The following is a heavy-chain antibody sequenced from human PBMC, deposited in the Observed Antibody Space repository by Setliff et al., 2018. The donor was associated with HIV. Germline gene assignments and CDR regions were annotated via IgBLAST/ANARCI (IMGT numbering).Heavy chain of an antibody. CDR2: IGQDGSEK. CDR3: ARKLRPGHGVDV. J-gene: IGHJ6*02. V-gene: IGHV3-7*01. CDR1: RFDFNNYW. D-gene: IGHD3-10*01. Sequence: GGSLRLSCAASRFDFNNYWMCWVRQAPGKGLEWVANIGQDGSEKNYVDSVKGRFTISRDNAKNSMDLQMNSLRAVDTAIYYCARKLRPGHGVDVWGQGTTVTVSS.